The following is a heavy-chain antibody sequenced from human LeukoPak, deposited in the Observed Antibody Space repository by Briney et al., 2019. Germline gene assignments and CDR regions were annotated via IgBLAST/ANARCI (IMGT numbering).Heavy chain of an antibody. V-gene: IGHV3-30-3*01. CDR1: GFTFNNYA. Sequence: GVSLRLSCAASGFTFNNYAMHWVRQAPGKGLEWVEVISYDGSNKYHEDSAKGRFTISRDNSKNTLYPQTNSLRAEDTAVLYCARDLLHEILTGYSLVGMDVWGQGTTVTVSS. D-gene: IGHD3-9*01. CDR3: ARDLLHEILTGYSLVGMDV. J-gene: IGHJ6*02. CDR2: ISYDGSNK.